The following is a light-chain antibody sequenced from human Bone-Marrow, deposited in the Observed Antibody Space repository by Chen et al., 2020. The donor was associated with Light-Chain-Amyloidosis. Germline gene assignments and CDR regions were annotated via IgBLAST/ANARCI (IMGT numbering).Light chain of an antibody. Sequence: SYELTQPPSVSVSPGPTARITCSGAALPTKYAYWYQQKPGQAPVLVIHRETERPSGSYERSAGSSSGTTATLTISGVQAEDEADYHCQSADSSGTYEVIFGGGTKLTVL. V-gene: IGLV3-25*03. J-gene: IGLJ2*01. CDR3: QSADSSGTYEVI. CDR1: ALPTKY. CDR2: RET.